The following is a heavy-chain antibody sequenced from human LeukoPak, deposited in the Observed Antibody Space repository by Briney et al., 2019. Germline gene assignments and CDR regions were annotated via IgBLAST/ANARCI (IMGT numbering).Heavy chain of an antibody. CDR2: ISYDGSNK. D-gene: IGHD6-13*01. V-gene: IGHV3-30*18. CDR1: GFTFNSYG. CDR3: AKDGGRWYSSSWNYFDY. J-gene: IGHJ4*02. Sequence: GGSLRLSCAASGFTFNSYGIHWVRQAPGKGLEWVAVISYDGSNKYYADSVKGRFTISRDNSKNTLHLQMNSLRPEDTAVYYCAKDGGRWYSSSWNYFDYWGQGTLVTVSS.